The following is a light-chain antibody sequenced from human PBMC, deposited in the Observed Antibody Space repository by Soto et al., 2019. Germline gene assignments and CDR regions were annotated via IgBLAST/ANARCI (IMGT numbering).Light chain of an antibody. CDR2: DAS. V-gene: IGKV1-5*01. CDR1: QTITNR. CDR3: QHYGGMWT. Sequence: DIQMTQSPSTLPASVGDRVTITCRASQTITNRLAWYQQKPGKAPKVLIYDASNLESGVPSRFTGSGSGTECILTISSLQPDDFATYYCQHYGGMWTVGQGTKVEIK. J-gene: IGKJ1*01.